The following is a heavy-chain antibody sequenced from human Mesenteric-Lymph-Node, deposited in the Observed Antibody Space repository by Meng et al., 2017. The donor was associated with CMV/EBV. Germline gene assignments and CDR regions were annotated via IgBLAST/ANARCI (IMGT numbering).Heavy chain of an antibody. CDR2: ITTDGTDTAYADT. CDR3: ARDGSSSSLDY. D-gene: IGHD6-13*01. CDR1: GFTFSRYW. Sequence: GGSLRLSCEASGFTFSRYWMHWVRQAPGEGPVWVSRITTDGTDTAYADTTYAASVRGRFTISRDNAKNTLFLQMNRLRAEDTAVYYCARDGSSSSLDYWGQGTLVTVSS. V-gene: IGHV3-74*01. J-gene: IGHJ4*02.